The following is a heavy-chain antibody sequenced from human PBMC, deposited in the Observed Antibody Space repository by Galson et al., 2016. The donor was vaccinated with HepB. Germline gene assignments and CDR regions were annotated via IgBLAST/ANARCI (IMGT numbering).Heavy chain of an antibody. V-gene: IGHV4-34*01. CDR3: ASRPVAARGWFDP. J-gene: IGHJ5*02. CDR2: INDSGST. Sequence: SETLSLTCAVSGGSLSAYYWTWIRQPPGKGLEWIGEINDSGSTNYNPSLKSRVTISVDTSKTQFSLNLTPVTAADTAIYSCASRPVAARGWFDPWGQGTLVTVSS. D-gene: IGHD6-6*01. CDR1: GGSLSAYY.